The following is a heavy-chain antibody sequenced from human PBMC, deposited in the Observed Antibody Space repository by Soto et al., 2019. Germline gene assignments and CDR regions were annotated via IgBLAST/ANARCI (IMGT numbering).Heavy chain of an antibody. V-gene: IGHV4-4*07. J-gene: IGHJ4*02. Sequence: PETLSLTCSVSGASIAGSSYWSWIRQPAGKGLEWIGRFSLSGTTNYSPSLRSRVTMSADVSKNQFSLRLTSVTAADTALYYCARGMTPPGAPAWYYFDSWGQGTLVTVSS. D-gene: IGHD2-8*02. CDR2: FSLSGTT. CDR1: GASIAGSSY. CDR3: ARGMTPPGAPAWYYFDS.